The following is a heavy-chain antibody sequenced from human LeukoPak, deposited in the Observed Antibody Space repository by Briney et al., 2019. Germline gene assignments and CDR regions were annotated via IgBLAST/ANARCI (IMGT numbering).Heavy chain of an antibody. J-gene: IGHJ4*02. CDR1: GFTFSSYW. Sequence: PRGSLRLSCAASGFTFSSYWMNWARQAPGKGLEWVASINHNGNVNYYVDSVKGRFTISRDNAKNSLYLQMNSLRDEDTAVYFCARDLLDYWGQGTLVTVSS. CDR2: INHNGNVN. CDR3: ARDLLDY. V-gene: IGHV3-7*01.